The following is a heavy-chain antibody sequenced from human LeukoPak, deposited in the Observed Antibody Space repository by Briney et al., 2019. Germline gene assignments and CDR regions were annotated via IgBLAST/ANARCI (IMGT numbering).Heavy chain of an antibody. Sequence: GGSLRLSCAASGFTVSSNYMSWVRQAPGKGLEWVSVIYSGGSTYYADSVRGRFTISRDNSKNTLYLQMNSLRAEDTAVYYCARLSYENAFDIWGQGTMVTVSS. D-gene: IGHD3-16*01. CDR3: ARLSYENAFDI. CDR1: GFTVSSNY. V-gene: IGHV3-53*01. CDR2: IYSGGST. J-gene: IGHJ3*02.